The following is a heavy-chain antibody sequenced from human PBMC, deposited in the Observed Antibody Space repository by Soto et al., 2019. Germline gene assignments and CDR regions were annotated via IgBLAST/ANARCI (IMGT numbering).Heavy chain of an antibody. J-gene: IGHJ4*02. CDR3: ARGSGSLYYFHY. V-gene: IGHV3-53*01. Sequence: GGSLRLSCAASGFNVSTNYMTWVRQAPGKGLEWVSVIYSGGTTYYADSVKGRFIISRDNFKNTLYLQMNNPRAEDTALYYCARGSGSLYYFHYWGQGTLVTVSS. D-gene: IGHD1-26*01. CDR1: GFNVSTNY. CDR2: IYSGGTT.